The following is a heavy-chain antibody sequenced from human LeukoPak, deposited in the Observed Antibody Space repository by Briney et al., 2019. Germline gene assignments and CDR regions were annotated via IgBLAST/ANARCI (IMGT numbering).Heavy chain of an antibody. CDR1: GFTFSSYW. V-gene: IGHV3-7*01. J-gene: IGHJ4*02. CDR3: ARASAAAGTGDFDY. CDR2: IKQDGSEK. D-gene: IGHD6-13*01. Sequence: GGSLRLSCAASGFTFSSYWMSWVRQAPGKGREGVANIKQDGSEKEYVDSVKGRLTISRDNAKTSLYLQMNSLRAEDTAVYYCARASAAAGTGDFDYWGQGTLVTVSS.